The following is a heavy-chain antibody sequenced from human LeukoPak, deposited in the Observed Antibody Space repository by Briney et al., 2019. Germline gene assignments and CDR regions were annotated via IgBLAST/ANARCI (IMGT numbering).Heavy chain of an antibody. CDR3: ARDQVGGTLPFDY. CDR1: GFTFSTYS. D-gene: IGHD1-26*01. J-gene: IGHJ4*02. Sequence: GGSLRLSCAASGFTFSTYSMNWVRQAPGKGLEWVSYISSSSESIYYADSVRGRFTISRDNIKGSLYLQMNSLGAEDTAVYYCARDQVGGTLPFDYWGPGILVTVSS. CDR2: ISSSSESI. V-gene: IGHV3-48*01.